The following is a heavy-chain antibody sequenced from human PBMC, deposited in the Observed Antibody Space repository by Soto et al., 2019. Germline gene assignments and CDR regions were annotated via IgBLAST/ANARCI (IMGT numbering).Heavy chain of an antibody. CDR2: ISGSGGST. CDR1: GFTFSSYA. V-gene: IGHV3-23*01. D-gene: IGHD4-17*01. Sequence: EVQLLESGGGLVQPGGSLGLSCAASGFTFSSYAMSWVRQAPGKGLEWVPAISGSGGSTYYADSVKGRFTISRDNSKNTLYLQMNSLRAEDTAVYYCAKVHYGHSPFDYWGQGTLVTVSS. CDR3: AKVHYGHSPFDY. J-gene: IGHJ4*02.